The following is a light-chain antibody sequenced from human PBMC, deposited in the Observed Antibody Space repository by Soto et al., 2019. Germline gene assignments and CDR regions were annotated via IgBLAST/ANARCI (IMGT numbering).Light chain of an antibody. CDR3: SSYSSSATNYV. V-gene: IGLV2-14*01. Sequence: QSALTQPASLSGSPGQSITISCTGTSSDIGAYDYVSWFQQHPGKAPKLMISEVNNRPSGVSNRFSGSKSGNTASLSISGLQAEDEADYYCSSYSSSATNYVFGSGTKLTVL. CDR1: SSDIGAYDY. CDR2: EVN. J-gene: IGLJ1*01.